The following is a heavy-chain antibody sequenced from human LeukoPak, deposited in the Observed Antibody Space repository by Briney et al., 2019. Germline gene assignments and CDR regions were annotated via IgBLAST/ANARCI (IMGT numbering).Heavy chain of an antibody. V-gene: IGHV4-34*01. CDR3: TRAVAGHPD. CDR2: INHSGYT. J-gene: IGHJ4*02. CDR1: GVPFSNYY. D-gene: IGHD6-19*01. Sequence: SETLSLTCAVSGVPFSNYYWSWVRQSPRQGLEWIGEINHSGYTYYNPSLKSRVTMSIDTSKNQFSLTLTSVTAADAGVYYCTRAVAGHPDWGQGTLVTVSS.